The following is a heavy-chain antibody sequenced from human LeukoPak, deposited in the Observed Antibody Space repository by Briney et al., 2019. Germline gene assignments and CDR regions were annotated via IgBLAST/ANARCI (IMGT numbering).Heavy chain of an antibody. Sequence: GGSLRLSCATSGFTFGTYWMTWVRQAPGTGLEWVANINPDGSGTFYVDSVKGRFTISRDNSKNTLYLQMNSLRAEDTAVYYCAKDLPMTPRGYWGQGTLVTVSS. CDR3: AKDLPMTPRGY. J-gene: IGHJ4*02. V-gene: IGHV3-7*03. CDR1: GFTFGTYW. CDR2: INPDGSGT. D-gene: IGHD3-10*01.